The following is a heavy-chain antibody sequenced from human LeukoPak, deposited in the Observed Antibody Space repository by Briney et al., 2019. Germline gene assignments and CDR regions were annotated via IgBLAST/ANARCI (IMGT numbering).Heavy chain of an antibody. CDR1: GFTFSDYY. J-gene: IGHJ6*02. CDR2: ISSSGSTI. CDR3: ARDRRYCSSTSCYFYYYYYYGMDV. V-gene: IGHV3-11*01. D-gene: IGHD2-2*01. Sequence: GRSLRLSCAASGFTFSDYYMSWIRQAPGKGLEWVSYISSSGSTIYYADSVKGRFTISRDNAKNSLYLQMNSLRAEDTAVYYCARDRRYCSSTSCYFYYYYYYGMDVWGQGTTVTVSS.